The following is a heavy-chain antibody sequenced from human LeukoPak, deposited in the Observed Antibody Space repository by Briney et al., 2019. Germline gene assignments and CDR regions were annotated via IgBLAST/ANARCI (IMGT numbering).Heavy chain of an antibody. V-gene: IGHV4-34*01. D-gene: IGHD6-25*01. CDR1: GGSFSGYY. J-gene: IGHJ4*02. Sequence: PSETLSLTCAVYGGSFSGYYWSWIRQPPGKGLEWIGEINHSGSTNYNPSLKSRVTISVDTSKNQFSLKLSSVTAADTAVYYCARIGEKIREIPIRSSVYFDYWGQGTLVTVSS. CDR3: ARIGEKIREIPIRSSVYFDY. CDR2: INHSGST.